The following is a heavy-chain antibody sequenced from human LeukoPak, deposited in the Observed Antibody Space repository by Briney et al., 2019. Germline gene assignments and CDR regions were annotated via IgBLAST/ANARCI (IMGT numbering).Heavy chain of an antibody. CDR3: ASSPNCGGDCYSYNWFDP. J-gene: IGHJ5*02. D-gene: IGHD2-21*02. V-gene: IGHV4-59*08. Sequence: SETLSLTCTVSGGSISSYYWSWIRRPPGKGLEWIGYIYYSGSTNYNPSLKSRVTISVDTSKNQFSLKLSSVTAADTAVYYCASSPNCGGDCYSYNWFDPWGQGTLVTVSS. CDR2: IYYSGST. CDR1: GGSISSYY.